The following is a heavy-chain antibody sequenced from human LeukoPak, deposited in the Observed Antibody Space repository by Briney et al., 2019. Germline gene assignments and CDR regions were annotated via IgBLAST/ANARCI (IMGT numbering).Heavy chain of an antibody. J-gene: IGHJ4*02. CDR3: ARGSLHSNCGGDCYLGLDDY. D-gene: IGHD2-21*02. V-gene: IGHV3-23*01. CDR2: ISGSGGST. CDR1: GFTFSSYA. Sequence: GGSLRLSCAASGFTFSSYAMSWVRQAPGKGLEWVSAISGSGGSTYYADSVKGRFTISRDNSKNTLYLQMNSLRAEDTAVYYCARGSLHSNCGGDCYLGLDDYWGQGTLVTVSS.